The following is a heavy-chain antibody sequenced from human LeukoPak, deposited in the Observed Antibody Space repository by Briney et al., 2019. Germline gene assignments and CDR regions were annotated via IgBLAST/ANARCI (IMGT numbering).Heavy chain of an antibody. CDR3: ARGGGSGSYWGDFDY. J-gene: IGHJ4*02. D-gene: IGHD3-10*01. CDR2: IYYSGST. V-gene: IGHV4-59*01. CDR1: GGSISSCY. Sequence: PSETLSLTCTVSGGSISSCYWSWIRQPPGKGLEWIGYIYYSGSTNYNPSLKSRVTISVDTSKNQFSLKLSSVTAADTAVYYCARGGGSGSYWGDFDYWGQGTLVTVSS.